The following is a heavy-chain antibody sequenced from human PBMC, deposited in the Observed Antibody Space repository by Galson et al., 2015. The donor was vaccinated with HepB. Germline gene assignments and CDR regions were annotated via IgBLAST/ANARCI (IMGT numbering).Heavy chain of an antibody. CDR1: GFTFSSYA. J-gene: IGHJ6*02. CDR3: ARDIVVVVAAIDYYYYYGMDV. CDR2: ISYDGSNK. Sequence: SLRLSCAASGFTFSSYAMHWVRQAPGKGLEWVAVISYDGSNKYYADSVKGRFTISRDNSKNTLYLQMNSLRAEDTAVYYCARDIVVVVAAIDYYYYYGMDVWGQGTTVTVSS. D-gene: IGHD2-15*01. V-gene: IGHV3-30-3*01.